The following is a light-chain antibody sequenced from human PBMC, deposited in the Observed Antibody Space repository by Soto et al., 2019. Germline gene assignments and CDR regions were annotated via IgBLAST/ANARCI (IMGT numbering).Light chain of an antibody. J-gene: IGKJ1*01. CDR3: QQYNNWSWT. Sequence: EIVITQSPGTLSVSPGERVTLSCRASESISSHLAWYQQKPGQAPRLLIYDSSTRATGIPAGFSGSGSGTEFTLTISSLQSEDFAIYYCQQYNNWSWTFGQGTKVDIK. CDR2: DSS. V-gene: IGKV3-15*01. CDR1: ESISSH.